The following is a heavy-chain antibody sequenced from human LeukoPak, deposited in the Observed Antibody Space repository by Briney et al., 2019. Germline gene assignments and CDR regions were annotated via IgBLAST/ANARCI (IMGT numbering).Heavy chain of an antibody. CDR1: GGSISSYY. CDR3: ARRFEGPGWYVLGYMDV. D-gene: IGHD6-19*01. J-gene: IGHJ6*03. CDR2: IYYSWST. V-gene: IGHV4-59*01. Sequence: SETLSLTCTVSGGSISSYYWSWIRQPPGKGLEWIGYIYYSWSTNYNPSLKGRVTISVDTSKNQFSLKLSSVTAEDTAVYYCARRFEGPGWYVLGYMDVWGKGTTVTVSS.